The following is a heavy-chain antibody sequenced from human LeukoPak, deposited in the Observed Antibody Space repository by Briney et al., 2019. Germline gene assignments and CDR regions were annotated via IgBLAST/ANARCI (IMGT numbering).Heavy chain of an antibody. V-gene: IGHV3-64*01. D-gene: IGHD2-15*01. Sequence: PGGSLRLSCAASGFTFSNYAMHWVRQAPGKGVEYVSAISSNGGSTYYANSVKGRFTISRDNSKNTLYLQMGSLRAEDMAVYYCARDGGYCSGGSCPAYYFDYWGQGTLVTVSS. CDR1: GFTFSNYA. J-gene: IGHJ4*02. CDR3: ARDGGYCSGGSCPAYYFDY. CDR2: ISSNGGST.